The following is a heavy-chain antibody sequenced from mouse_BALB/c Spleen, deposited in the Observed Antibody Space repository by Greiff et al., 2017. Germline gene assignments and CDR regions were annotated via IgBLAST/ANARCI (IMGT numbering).Heavy chain of an antibody. Sequence: EVQLQESGPGLVKPSQSLSLTCTVTGYSITSDYAWNWIRQFPGNKLEWMGYISYSGSTSYNPSLKSRISITRDTSKNQFFLQLNSVTTEDTATYYCARVITTDYYAMDYWGQGTSVTVSS. CDR2: ISYSGST. D-gene: IGHD2-4*01. J-gene: IGHJ4*01. V-gene: IGHV3-2*02. CDR1: GYSITSDYA. CDR3: ARVITTDYYAMDY.